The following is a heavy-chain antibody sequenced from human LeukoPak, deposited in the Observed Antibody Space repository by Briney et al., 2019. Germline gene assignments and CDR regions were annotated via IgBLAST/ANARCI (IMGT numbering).Heavy chain of an antibody. J-gene: IGHJ5*02. D-gene: IGHD5-18*01. V-gene: IGHV4-30-4*07. Sequence: SETLSLTCAVPVGSISSGGYSWNWIRQPPGKGLEWIGYIHYSESTYYHPSLKSRVTISVDTSKNQFSLKLSSATAADTAVYYCARGTGGYSYGYRRGGWFDPWGQGTLVTVSS. CDR1: VGSISSGGYS. CDR3: ARGTGGYSYGYRRGGWFDP. CDR2: IHYSEST.